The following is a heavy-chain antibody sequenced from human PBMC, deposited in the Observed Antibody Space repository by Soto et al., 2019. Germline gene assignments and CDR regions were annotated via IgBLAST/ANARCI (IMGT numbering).Heavy chain of an antibody. V-gene: IGHV3-48*02. Sequence: GGSLRLSCAASGFTFSSYSMNWVRQAPGKGLEWVSYISSSSTIYYADSVKGRFTISRDNAKNSLYLQMNSLRDEDTAVYYCARRRNGGFDYWGQGTLVTVSS. J-gene: IGHJ4*02. CDR2: ISSSSTI. CDR3: ARRRNGGFDY. CDR1: GFTFSSYS. D-gene: IGHD3-10*01.